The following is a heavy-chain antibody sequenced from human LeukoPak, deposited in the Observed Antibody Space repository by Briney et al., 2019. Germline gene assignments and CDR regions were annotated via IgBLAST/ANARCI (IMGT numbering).Heavy chain of an antibody. CDR1: GYSISSGYY. D-gene: IGHD2-2*02. CDR2: IYHSGST. J-gene: IGHJ5*02. V-gene: IGHV4-38-2*02. Sequence: KPSETLSLTCTVSGYSISSGYYWGWIRQPPGKRLEWIGSIYHSGSTYYNPSLKSRVTISVDTSKNQFSLKLSSVTAADTAVYYCARDVGPGAAIVPYNWFDPWGQGTLVTVSS. CDR3: ARDVGPGAAIVPYNWFDP.